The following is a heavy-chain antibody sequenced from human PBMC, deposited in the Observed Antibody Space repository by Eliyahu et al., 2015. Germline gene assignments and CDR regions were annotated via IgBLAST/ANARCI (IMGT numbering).Heavy chain of an antibody. CDR3: ARGSVYSSSWPNNWFDP. D-gene: IGHD6-13*01. CDR1: GYTFXSYD. V-gene: IGHV1-8*01. J-gene: IGHJ5*02. Sequence: EVKKPGASVKVSCKASGYTFXSYDINWVRQATGQGLEWMGWMNPNSGNTGYAQKFQGRVTMTRNTSISTAYMELSSLRSEDTAVYYCARGSVYSSSWPNNWFDPWGQGTLVTVSS. CDR2: MNPNSGNT.